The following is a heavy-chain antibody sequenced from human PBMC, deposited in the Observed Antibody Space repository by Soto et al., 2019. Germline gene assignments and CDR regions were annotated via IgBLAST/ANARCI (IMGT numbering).Heavy chain of an antibody. CDR1: GFTFSSYA. J-gene: IGHJ4*02. CDR3: VRATHPWGSVDY. CDR2: ISYDGSNK. Sequence: QVQLVESGGGVDQPGRSLRLTCVASGFTFSSYAMHWVRQAPGKGLEWVELISYDGSNKYYTDSVKGRFTISRDNSNNTLYLQMNCLRVEDTAVYYCVRATHPWGSVDYWGQGTLVTVSS. D-gene: IGHD7-27*01. V-gene: IGHV3-30-3*01.